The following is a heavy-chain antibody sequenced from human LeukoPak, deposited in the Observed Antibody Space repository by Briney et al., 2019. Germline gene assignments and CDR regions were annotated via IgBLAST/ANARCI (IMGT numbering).Heavy chain of an antibody. D-gene: IGHD3-16*01. CDR1: GGSISSYY. CDR2: IYYSGSS. J-gene: IGHJ4*02. V-gene: IGHV4-59*01. CDR3: ARGWGPVYYFDY. Sequence: PSETLSLTCTVSGGSISSYYWSWIRQPPGKGLEWIGYIYYSGSSNYNPSLKSRVTISVDTSKNQFSVKLSSVTAADTAVYYCARGWGPVYYFDYWGQGTLVTVSS.